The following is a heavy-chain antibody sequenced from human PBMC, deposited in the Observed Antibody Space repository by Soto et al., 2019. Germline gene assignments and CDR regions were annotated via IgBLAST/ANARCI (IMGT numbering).Heavy chain of an antibody. CDR2: IYYSGST. Sequence: SETLSLTCTVSGGSISSSSYYWGWIRQPPGKGLEWIGSIYYSGSTYYNPSLKSRVTISVDTSKNQFSLKLSSVTAADTAVYYCATYYYDSSGYYYVDDYWGQGTLVTVSS. CDR3: ATYYYDSSGYYYVDDY. J-gene: IGHJ4*02. V-gene: IGHV4-39*01. CDR1: GGSISSSSYY. D-gene: IGHD3-22*01.